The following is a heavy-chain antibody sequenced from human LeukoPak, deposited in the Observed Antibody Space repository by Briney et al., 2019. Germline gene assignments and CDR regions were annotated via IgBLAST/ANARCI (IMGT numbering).Heavy chain of an antibody. CDR2: ISHDGSNK. CDR1: GFTFSSYG. D-gene: IGHD3-3*01. Sequence: PGRSLRLSCAASGFTFSSYGMHWVRQAPGKGLEWVAVISHDGSNKYYADSVKGRFTISRDNSKNTLYLQMNSLRAEDTAVYYCARTFWSGYWGFDYWGQGTLVTVSS. CDR3: ARTFWSGYWGFDY. V-gene: IGHV3-30*03. J-gene: IGHJ4*02.